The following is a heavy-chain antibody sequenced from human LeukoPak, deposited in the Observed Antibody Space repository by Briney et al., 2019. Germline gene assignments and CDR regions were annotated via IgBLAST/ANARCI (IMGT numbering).Heavy chain of an antibody. Sequence: GGSLRLSCAASGFTFSNYAMSWVRQAPGKELEWVSAISASSGTTYYADSVKGRFTISRDNSKNTLYLQMNSLRAEDTAVYYCAKRSVGYDFWSGVDYWGQGTLVTVSS. CDR1: GFTFSNYA. J-gene: IGHJ4*02. CDR2: ISASSGTT. D-gene: IGHD3-3*01. V-gene: IGHV3-23*01. CDR3: AKRSVGYDFWSGVDY.